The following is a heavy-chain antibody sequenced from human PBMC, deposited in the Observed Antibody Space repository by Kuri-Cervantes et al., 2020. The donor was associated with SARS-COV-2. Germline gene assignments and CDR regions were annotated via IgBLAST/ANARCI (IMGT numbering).Heavy chain of an antibody. J-gene: IGHJ6*02. CDR1: GGSISSYY. CDR3: ARDRLRYSYGPRYYYYGMDV. V-gene: IGHV4-59*12. Sequence: SETLSLTCTVSGGSISSYYWSWIRQPPGKGLEWIGYIYYSGSTNYNPSLKSRVTISVDTSKNQFSLKLSSVTAADTAVYYCARDRLRYSYGPRYYYYGMDVWGQGTTVTVSS. D-gene: IGHD5-18*01. CDR2: IYYSGST.